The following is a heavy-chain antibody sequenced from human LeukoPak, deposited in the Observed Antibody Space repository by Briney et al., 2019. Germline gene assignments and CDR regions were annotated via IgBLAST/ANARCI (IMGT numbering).Heavy chain of an antibody. J-gene: IGHJ3*02. V-gene: IGHV1-2*06. Sequence: ASVKVSCKASGYTFTGYYMHWVRQAPGQGLEWMGRINPNSGGTNYAQKFQGRVTMTRDTSISTAYMELSRLRFDDTAVYYCARGPRLDSSGWYYGAFDIWGQGTMVTVSS. CDR2: INPNSGGT. CDR3: ARGPRLDSSGWYYGAFDI. CDR1: GYTFTGYY. D-gene: IGHD6-19*01.